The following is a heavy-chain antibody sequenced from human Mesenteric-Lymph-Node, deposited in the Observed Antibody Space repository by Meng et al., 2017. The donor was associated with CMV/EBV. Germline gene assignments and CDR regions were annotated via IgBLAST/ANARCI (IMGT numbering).Heavy chain of an antibody. CDR2: INTNTGDP. D-gene: IGHD6-13*01. CDR3: SRDRIAAAGWFDP. V-gene: IGHV7-4-1*02. CDR1: GYTFTSYA. J-gene: IGHJ5*02. Sequence: CKASGYTFTSYAMNWVRQAPGQGLEWMGWINTNTGDPTYAQGFTGRFVFSLDTSASTAYLQISSLKAEDTAVYYCSRDRIAAAGWFDPWGQGTLVTVSS.